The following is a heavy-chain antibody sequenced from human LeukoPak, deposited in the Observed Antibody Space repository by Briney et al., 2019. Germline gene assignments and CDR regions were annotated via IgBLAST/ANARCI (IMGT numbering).Heavy chain of an antibody. V-gene: IGHV1-69*13. CDR2: IIPIFGTA. J-gene: IGHJ6*03. CDR1: GGTFSSYA. CDR3: ARRRGYSGYDTNYYYYYMDV. Sequence: ASVKVSCKASGGTFSSYAISWVRQAPGQGLEWMGGIIPIFGTANYAQKLQGRVTITADESTSTAYMELSSLRSEDTAVYYCARRRGYSGYDTNYYYYYMDVWGKGTTVTVSS. D-gene: IGHD5-12*01.